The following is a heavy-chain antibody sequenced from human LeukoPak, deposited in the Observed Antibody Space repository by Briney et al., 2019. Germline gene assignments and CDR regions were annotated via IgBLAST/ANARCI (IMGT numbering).Heavy chain of an antibody. J-gene: IGHJ6*02. Sequence: SVKVSCKASGYTFNSYYMHWVRQAPGQGLEWMGGIIPIFGTANYAQKFQGRVTITADESTSTAYMELSSLRSEDTAVYYCARGSGWVPPENHYYYGMDVWGQGTTVTVSS. CDR1: GYTFNSYY. CDR3: ARGSGWVPPENHYYYGMDV. V-gene: IGHV1-69*13. D-gene: IGHD3-3*01. CDR2: IIPIFGTA.